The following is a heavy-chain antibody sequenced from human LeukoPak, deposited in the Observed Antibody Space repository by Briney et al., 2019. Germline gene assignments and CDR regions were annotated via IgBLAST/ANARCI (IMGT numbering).Heavy chain of an antibody. J-gene: IGHJ4*02. D-gene: IGHD6-19*01. CDR2: IYPDDSDT. CDR1: GYSYSSYW. V-gene: IGHV5-51*01. CDR3: ARRAVAGTSFDY. Sequence: GESLKISCESSGYSYSSYWIGWVRQMPGKGLEWMGIIYPDDSDTRYSPSFQGQVTISTDKSISTAYLQWSSPKASDTAMYYCARRAVAGTSFDYWGQGTLVTVSS.